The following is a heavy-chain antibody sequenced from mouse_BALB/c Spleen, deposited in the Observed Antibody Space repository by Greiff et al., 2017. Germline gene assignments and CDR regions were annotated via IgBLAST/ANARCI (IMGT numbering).Heavy chain of an antibody. CDR2: ISYSGST. CDR1: GYSITSDYA. D-gene: IGHD1-1*01. V-gene: IGHV3-2*02. J-gene: IGHJ4*01. Sequence: EVQLQESGPGLVKPSQSLSLTCTVTGYSITSDYAWNWIRQFPGNKLEWMGYISYSGSTSYNPSLKSRISITRDTSKNQFFLQLNSVTTEDTATYYCARNYYYGSSPYYAMDYWGQGTSVTVSS. CDR3: ARNYYYGSSPYYAMDY.